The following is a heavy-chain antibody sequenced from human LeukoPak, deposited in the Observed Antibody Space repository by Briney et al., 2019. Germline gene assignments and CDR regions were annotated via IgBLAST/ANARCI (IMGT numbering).Heavy chain of an antibody. Sequence: GGSLRLSCAASGFTFSSYSMHCVRQALAKGLDWVAFISYDGSNKYYADSVKGRFTISRDNSKNTLYLQMNSQRAEDTAVYYCAKGTAMVNQYNFDYWGQGILVTV. CDR2: ISYDGSNK. V-gene: IGHV3-30-3*01. CDR3: AKGTAMVNQYNFDY. CDR1: GFTFSSYS. D-gene: IGHD5-18*01. J-gene: IGHJ4*02.